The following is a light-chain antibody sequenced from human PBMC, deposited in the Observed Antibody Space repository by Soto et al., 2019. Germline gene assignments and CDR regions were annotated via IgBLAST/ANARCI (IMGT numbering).Light chain of an antibody. Sequence: QSALTQPASVSGSPGQSISISCTGTSSDVGNYNYVSWYQQHPDNAPHLMIFDVSNRPSGVSDRFSDSKSGNTASLTISGLQADDEADYYCTSYTSSSTYVFGTGTKLTVL. J-gene: IGLJ1*01. CDR1: SSDVGNYNY. V-gene: IGLV2-14*01. CDR3: TSYTSSSTYV. CDR2: DVS.